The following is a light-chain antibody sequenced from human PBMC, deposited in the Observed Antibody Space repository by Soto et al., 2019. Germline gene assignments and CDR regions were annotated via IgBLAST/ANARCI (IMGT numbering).Light chain of an antibody. CDR3: SSYTSSSSDYV. J-gene: IGLJ1*01. CDR2: EVS. V-gene: IGLV2-14*01. Sequence: QSALTQPASVSGSPGQSITISCTGTSSDVGGYNYVSWYPQHPGKAPKLMIYEVSNRPSGVSNRFSGSKSGNTASLTISGLQAEDEADYYCSSYTSSSSDYVFGTGTKLTVL. CDR1: SSDVGGYNY.